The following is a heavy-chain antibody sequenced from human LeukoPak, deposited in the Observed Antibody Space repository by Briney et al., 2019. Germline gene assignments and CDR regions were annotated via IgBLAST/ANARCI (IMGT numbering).Heavy chain of an antibody. D-gene: IGHD3-10*01. J-gene: IGHJ4*02. Sequence: ASVKVSCKASGYTFTKYYIHWVRQAPGQGLEWMGWMNPNSGNTGYAQKFQGRVTMTRNTSISTAYMELSSLRSEDTAVYYCARENSYYGSGNNFDYWGQGTLVTVSS. CDR2: MNPNSGNT. CDR3: ARENSYYGSGNNFDY. V-gene: IGHV1-8*01. CDR1: GYTFTKYY.